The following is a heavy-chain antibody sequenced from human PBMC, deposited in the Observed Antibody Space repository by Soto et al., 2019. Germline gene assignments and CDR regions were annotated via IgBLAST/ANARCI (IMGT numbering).Heavy chain of an antibody. V-gene: IGHV4-39*01. D-gene: IGHD4-17*01. Sequence: QLRLQESGPGLVKPSETLSLTCTVSGGSISSSSYYWGWIRQPPGKGLEWIGSIYYSGSTYYSPSLKSAITMSGDTSKNQFSLKLSAVTAADTVVYYSARRTVATLTLDFWGPGTLVTVSS. CDR3: ARRTVATLTLDF. CDR1: GGSISSSSYY. J-gene: IGHJ4*02. CDR2: IYYSGST.